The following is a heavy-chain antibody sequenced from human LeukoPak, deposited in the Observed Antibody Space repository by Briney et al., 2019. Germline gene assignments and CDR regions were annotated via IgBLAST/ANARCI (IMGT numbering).Heavy chain of an antibody. CDR1: GYTFTGYY. V-gene: IGHV1-2*02. Sequence: ASVKVSCKASGYTFTGYYMHWVRQAPGQGLEWMGWINPNSGGTNYAQKFQGRVTMTRDTSISTAYMELSRLRSDDTAVYYCARDRSVAGEDYYMDVWGKGTTVTVSS. J-gene: IGHJ6*03. CDR2: INPNSGGT. CDR3: ARDRSVAGEDYYMDV. D-gene: IGHD6-19*01.